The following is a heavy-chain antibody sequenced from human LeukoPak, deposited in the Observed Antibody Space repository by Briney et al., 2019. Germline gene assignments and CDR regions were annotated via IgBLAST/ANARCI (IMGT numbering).Heavy chain of an antibody. Sequence: GASVKVPCKASGYTFTSYDINWVRQATGQGLEWMGWMNPNSGNTGYAQKFQGRVTMTRNTSISTAYMELSSLRSEDTAVYYCARGSVLAIFGVVIMGNWFDPWGQGTLVTVSS. V-gene: IGHV1-8*01. CDR2: MNPNSGNT. CDR3: ARGSVLAIFGVVIMGNWFDP. J-gene: IGHJ5*02. CDR1: GYTFTSYD. D-gene: IGHD3-3*01.